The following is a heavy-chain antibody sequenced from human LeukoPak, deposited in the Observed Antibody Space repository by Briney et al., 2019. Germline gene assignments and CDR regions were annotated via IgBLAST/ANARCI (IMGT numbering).Heavy chain of an antibody. V-gene: IGHV4-4*02. CDR2: VYHSGST. CDR1: GGSITSSHW. CDR3: ARARPWVDY. J-gene: IGHJ4*02. D-gene: IGHD6-6*01. Sequence: SGTLSITCAVSGGSITSSHWWTWVRQAPGQGLEWIGEVYHSGSTNYNPSLKSRVTISIDNTKSHFFLKLSSLTAADTAVYYCARARPWVDYWGQGSLVTVSS.